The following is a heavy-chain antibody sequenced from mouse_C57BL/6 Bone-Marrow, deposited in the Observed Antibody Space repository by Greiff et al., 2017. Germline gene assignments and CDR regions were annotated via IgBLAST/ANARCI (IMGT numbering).Heavy chain of an antibody. J-gene: IGHJ3*01. V-gene: IGHV14-4*01. D-gene: IGHD5-5*01. Sequence: VQLQQSGAELVRPGASVKLSCTASGFNIKDDYMHWVKQRPEQGLEWIGWIDPENGDTEYASKFQGKATITADTSSNTAYLQLSSLTSEDTAVYYWTTNYLAWFAYWGQGTLVTVSA. CDR1: GFNIKDDY. CDR3: TTNYLAWFAY. CDR2: IDPENGDT.